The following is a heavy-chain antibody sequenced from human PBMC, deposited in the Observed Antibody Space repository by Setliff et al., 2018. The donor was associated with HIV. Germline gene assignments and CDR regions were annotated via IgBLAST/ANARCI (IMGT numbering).Heavy chain of an antibody. D-gene: IGHD6-6*01. Sequence: GGSLRLSCAASGFTFSSFGMRWVRQAPGKGLEWVSSISSTSTYIYYADSVKGRFTISRDNAKNSLYLQMNSLRAEDTAVYYCARDDPPREDSSSPVLFYSGMDVWGQGTQVTVAS. CDR2: ISSTSTYI. CDR1: GFTFSSFG. J-gene: IGHJ6*02. CDR3: ARDDPPREDSSSPVLFYSGMDV. V-gene: IGHV3-21*01.